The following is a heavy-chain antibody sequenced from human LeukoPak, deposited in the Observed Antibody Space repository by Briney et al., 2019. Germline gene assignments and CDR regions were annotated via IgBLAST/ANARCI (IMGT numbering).Heavy chain of an antibody. CDR3: ARAPSEIGGYYPEYFRH. J-gene: IGHJ1*01. D-gene: IGHD3-22*01. CDR1: GFTFSRYW. V-gene: IGHV3-74*01. CDR2: IKSDGGT. Sequence: GGSLRLSCAASGFTFSRYWMHWVRQAPGKGLVWVSRIKSDGGTNYADSVKGRFTISRDNAKNAVSLQMNSLRAEDTGVYYCARAPSEIGGYYPEYFRHWGQGTRVTVSS.